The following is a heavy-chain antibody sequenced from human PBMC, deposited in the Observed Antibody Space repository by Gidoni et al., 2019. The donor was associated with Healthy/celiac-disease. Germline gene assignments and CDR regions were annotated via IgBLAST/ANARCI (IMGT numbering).Heavy chain of an antibody. D-gene: IGHD1-26*01. CDR2: MNPNSGNT. CDR3: ARAPSVRRLLRGYNWFDP. CDR1: GYTFTSYD. Sequence: QVQLVQSGAEVKKPGASVNVYCKASGYTFTSYDTNWVRQATGQGLEWMGWMNPNSGNTGYAQKFQGRVTMTRNTSISTAYMELSSLRSEDTAVYYCARAPSVRRLLRGYNWFDPWGQGTLVTVSS. J-gene: IGHJ5*02. V-gene: IGHV1-8*01.